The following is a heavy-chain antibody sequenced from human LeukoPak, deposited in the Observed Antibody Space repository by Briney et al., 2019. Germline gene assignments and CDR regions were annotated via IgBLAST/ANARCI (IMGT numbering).Heavy chain of an antibody. J-gene: IGHJ4*02. D-gene: IGHD2-2*01. CDR1: GGSISSGSYY. V-gene: IGHV4-61*02. CDR3: AREGVVPAAKRGFDY. CDR2: IYTSGST. Sequence: SQTLSLTCTVSGGSISSGSYYWSWIRQPAGKGLEWIGRIYTSGSTNYNPSLKSRVTISVDTSKNQFSLKLSSVTAADTAVYYCAREGVVPAAKRGFDYWGQGTLVTVSS.